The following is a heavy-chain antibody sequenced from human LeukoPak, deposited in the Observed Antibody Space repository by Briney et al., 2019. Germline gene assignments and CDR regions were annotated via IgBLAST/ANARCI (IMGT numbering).Heavy chain of an antibody. J-gene: IGHJ5*02. CDR2: IFYGGST. CDR1: GGSISDYY. V-gene: IGHV4-59*08. D-gene: IGHD2-15*01. CDR3: ARLGYRDCRNMDWFDP. Sequence: SETLSLTCTVSGGSISDYYWSWIRQPPGKGLEWMGYIFYGGSTVYNPSLRSRVTISRDTSKKQLYLKLSSVTAADTAFYYCARLGYRDCRNMDWFDPWGQGTLVTVSS.